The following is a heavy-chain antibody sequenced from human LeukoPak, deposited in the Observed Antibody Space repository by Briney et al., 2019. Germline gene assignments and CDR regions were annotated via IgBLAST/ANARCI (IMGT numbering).Heavy chain of an antibody. CDR2: IYTSGST. CDR1: GGSICSYY. J-gene: IGHJ4*02. V-gene: IGHV4-4*07. CDR3: AREIAAAGTIDY. Sequence: SETLSLTCTVSGGSICSYYWSWIRQPAGKGLEWIGRIYTSGSTNYNPSLKSRVTMSVDTSKNQFSLKLSSVTAADTAVYYCAREIAAAGTIDYWGQGTLVTVSS. D-gene: IGHD6-13*01.